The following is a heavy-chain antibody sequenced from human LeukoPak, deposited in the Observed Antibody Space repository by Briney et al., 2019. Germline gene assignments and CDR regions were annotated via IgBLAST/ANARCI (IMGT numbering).Heavy chain of an antibody. D-gene: IGHD3-3*01. V-gene: IGHV4-34*01. CDR3: ARGLEDRISIFGVVKFYYFDF. CDR2: IDHSGSS. CDR1: GGSFSNYY. J-gene: IGHJ4*02. Sequence: SETLSLTCAVYGGSFSNYYWTWIRQPPAKGLEWIGEIDHSGSSHYNPSLKSRVTISVDTSKNQLSLKLSSVTAADTAVYYCARGLEDRISIFGVVKFYYFDFWGQGTLVTVSS.